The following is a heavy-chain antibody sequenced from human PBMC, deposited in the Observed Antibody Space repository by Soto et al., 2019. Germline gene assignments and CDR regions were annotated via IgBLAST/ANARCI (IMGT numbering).Heavy chain of an antibody. J-gene: IGHJ5*02. V-gene: IGHV3-23*01. Sequence: RLSCTASGFTLSAYAINWVRQAPGKGLEWVSATTGGAGLTYYADSVKGRFSVSSDNPGNTLYLQLNSLRPEDTAVYYCAKVDRGSVARPTRLDPWGQGTLVTVSS. CDR1: GFTLSAYA. D-gene: IGHD3-10*01. CDR3: AKVDRGSVARPTRLDP. CDR2: TTGGAGLT.